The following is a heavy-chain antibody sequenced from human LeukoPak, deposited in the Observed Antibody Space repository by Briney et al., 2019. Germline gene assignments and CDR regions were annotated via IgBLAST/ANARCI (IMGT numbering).Heavy chain of an antibody. D-gene: IGHD2-2*01. CDR1: GGTFSSYA. Sequence: SSVKVSCKASGGTFSSYAISWVRQAPGQGLEWMGGIIPIFGTANYAQKFQGRVTITADESTSTAYMELSSLRSEDTAVYYRARGFRVGYQLLSHFDYWGQGTLVAVSS. V-gene: IGHV1-69*13. CDR2: IIPIFGTA. J-gene: IGHJ4*02. CDR3: ARGFRVGYQLLSHFDY.